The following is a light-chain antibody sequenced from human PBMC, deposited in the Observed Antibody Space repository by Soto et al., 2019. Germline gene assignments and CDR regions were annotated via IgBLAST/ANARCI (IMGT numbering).Light chain of an antibody. CDR3: QQYGSSPHT. CDR1: QSVSSSF. CDR2: DAS. Sequence: EIVLTQSPGTLSLSPGERATLSCRASQSVSSSFLAWYQQKPGQAPRLLIYDASSRATGIPDRFSGSGSGTDFTLTISRLEPEDFAVYYCQQYGSSPHTFGQGTKLEIK. J-gene: IGKJ2*01. V-gene: IGKV3-20*01.